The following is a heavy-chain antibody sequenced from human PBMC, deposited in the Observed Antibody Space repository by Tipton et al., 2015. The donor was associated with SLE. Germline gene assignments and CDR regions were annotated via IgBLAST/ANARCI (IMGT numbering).Heavy chain of an antibody. D-gene: IGHD5-12*01. Sequence: LRLSCVVSGASISTEGYSWSWIRQPPGKGLEWIGYIYYSGSTYYNPSLKSRVTISVDTSKNQFSLKLSSVTAADTAVYYCARDEGDSGYAQLNYWGQGTLVTVSS. V-gene: IGHV4-31*11. CDR3: ARDEGDSGYAQLNY. CDR2: IYYSGST. CDR1: GASISTEGYS. J-gene: IGHJ4*02.